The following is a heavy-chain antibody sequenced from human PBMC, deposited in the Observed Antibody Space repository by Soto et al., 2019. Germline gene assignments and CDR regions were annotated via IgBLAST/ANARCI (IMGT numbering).Heavy chain of an antibody. V-gene: IGHV1-69*02. CDR1: GGTFSSYT. Sequence: QVQLVQSGAEVKKPGSSVKVSCKASGGTFSSYTISWVRQAPGHGREWMGRIIPILGVATYAQIFQGRVTITADKSTSKAYMELSSLRSEDTAVYYCATKDYGSGSYYDFWFDPWGQGTLVTVSS. CDR3: ATKDYGSGSYYDFWFDP. CDR2: IIPILGVA. J-gene: IGHJ5*02. D-gene: IGHD3-10*01.